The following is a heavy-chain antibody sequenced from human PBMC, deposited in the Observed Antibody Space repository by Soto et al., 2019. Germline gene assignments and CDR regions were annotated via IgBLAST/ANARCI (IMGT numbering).Heavy chain of an antibody. V-gene: IGHV3-30*18. D-gene: IGHD2-2*01. CDR1: GFTFRNYG. CDR2: ISYDESTE. Sequence: GGSLRLSCAASGFTFRNYGMHWVRQTPGKGLEWVAFISYDESTEDYADSVKGRFSISRDNSKNTLYLQMNSLRVEDTAVYYCAKSPFRQLQPMDVWGQGTTVTVSS. CDR3: AKSPFRQLQPMDV. J-gene: IGHJ6*02.